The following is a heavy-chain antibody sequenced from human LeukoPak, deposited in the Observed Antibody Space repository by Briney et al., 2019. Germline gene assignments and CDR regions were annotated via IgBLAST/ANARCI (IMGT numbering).Heavy chain of an antibody. CDR3: AREDSSSWVFDY. CDR2: ISYDGSNK. Sequence: GGSLRLSCAASGFTFSSYAMHWVRQAPGKGLEWVAVISYDGSNKYYADPVKGRFTISRDNSKNTLYLQMNSLRAEDTAVYYCAREDSSSWVFDYWGQGTLVTVSS. CDR1: GFTFSSYA. J-gene: IGHJ4*02. V-gene: IGHV3-30-3*01. D-gene: IGHD6-13*01.